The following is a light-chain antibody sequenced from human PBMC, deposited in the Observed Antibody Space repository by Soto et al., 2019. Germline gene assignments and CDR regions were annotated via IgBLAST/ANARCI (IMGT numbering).Light chain of an antibody. J-gene: IGLJ2*01. V-gene: IGLV2-14*01. CDR2: DVS. Sequence: QSALTQPASVSGSPGQSITISCTGTSSDVGGYNYVSWYQQHPGKAPKLMIYDVSNRPSGVSNRFSGSKSGNTASLTISWLQAEDEADYYCSSYTSSSTPPFGGGTKLTVL. CDR3: SSYTSSSTPP. CDR1: SSDVGGYNY.